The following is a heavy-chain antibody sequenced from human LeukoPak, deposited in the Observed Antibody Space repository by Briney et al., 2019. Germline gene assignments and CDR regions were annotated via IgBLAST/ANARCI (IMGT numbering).Heavy chain of an antibody. J-gene: IGHJ5*02. Sequence: SETLSLTCTVSGGSISSSSYYWSWIRQPAGKGLEWIGRIYTSGSTNYNPSLKSRVTMSVDTSKNQFSLKLSSVTAADTAVYYCARGAYSGYFLAWGQGTLVTVSS. CDR2: IYTSGST. V-gene: IGHV4-61*02. D-gene: IGHD3-22*01. CDR3: ARGAYSGYFLA. CDR1: GGSISSSSYY.